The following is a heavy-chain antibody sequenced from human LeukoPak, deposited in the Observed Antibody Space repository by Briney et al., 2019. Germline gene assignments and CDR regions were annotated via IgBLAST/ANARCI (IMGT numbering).Heavy chain of an antibody. CDR3: ARSGGTSTDYYYYYGMDV. CDR2: ISSSSSYI. Sequence: GGSLRLSCAASGFTFNAYYMGWVRQAPGKGLEWVSSISSSSSYIYYADSMKGRFTISRDNAKNSLYLQMNSLRAEDTAVYYCARSGGTSTDYYYYYGMDVWGKGTTVTVSS. V-gene: IGHV3-21*01. D-gene: IGHD3-16*01. J-gene: IGHJ6*04. CDR1: GFTFNAYY.